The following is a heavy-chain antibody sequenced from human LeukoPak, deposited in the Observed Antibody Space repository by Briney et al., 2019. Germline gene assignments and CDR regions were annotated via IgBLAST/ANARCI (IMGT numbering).Heavy chain of an antibody. CDR3: AKLGYSGSYGDAFDI. D-gene: IGHD1-26*01. V-gene: IGHV3-43D*03. J-gene: IGHJ3*02. CDR1: GFTFDDYA. CDR2: ISWDGGST. Sequence: GGSLRLSCAASGFTFDDYAMHWVRQAPGKGLEWVSLISWDGGSTYYADSVKGRFTISRDNSKNSLYLQMNSLRAEDTALYYCAKLGYSGSYGDAFDIWGQGTMVTVSS.